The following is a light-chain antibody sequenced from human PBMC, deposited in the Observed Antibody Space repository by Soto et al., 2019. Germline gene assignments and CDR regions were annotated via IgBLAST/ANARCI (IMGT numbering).Light chain of an antibody. CDR3: QQYNNWPIT. J-gene: IGKJ5*01. V-gene: IGKV3-15*01. CDR1: QSISSK. CDR2: GAS. Sequence: IVMTQSPATLSVSPGERATLSCRASQSISSKLAWYQQKPGQAPRLLIYGASTRATGIPARFSGSGSGTEFTLTISSLQSEDFEIYYCQQYNNWPITFGQGTRLEIK.